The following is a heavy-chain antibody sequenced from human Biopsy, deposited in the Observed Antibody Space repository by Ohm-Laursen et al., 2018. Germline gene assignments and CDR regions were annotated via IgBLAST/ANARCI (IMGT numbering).Heavy chain of an antibody. V-gene: IGHV4-59*01. CDR3: ARDRGFYSDRTVPGYFDL. CDR1: GDSISSYY. J-gene: IGHJ2*01. Sequence: TLSLTCTVSGDSISSYYWGWIRQPPGKGLEWIGYVHYTGITDYNRSLQSRVTISVDTSKNHFSLRLRSVTPADTAMYYCARDRGFYSDRTVPGYFDLWGRGTLVTVSS. D-gene: IGHD3-22*01. CDR2: VHYTGIT.